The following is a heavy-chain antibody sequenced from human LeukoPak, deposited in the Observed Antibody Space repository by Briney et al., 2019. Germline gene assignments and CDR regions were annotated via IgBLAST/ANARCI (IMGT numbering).Heavy chain of an antibody. V-gene: IGHV4-39*01. CDR2: IYYSGST. D-gene: IGHD6-13*01. J-gene: IGHJ4*02. CDR3: ARFNPAAGSFCFDY. Sequence: SETLSLTCTVSGGSISSSSYYWGWIRQPPGKGLEWIGNIYYSGSTYYNPSLKSRVTISVDTSKKQFSLKLSSVTAADTAVFYCARFNPAAGSFCFDYWGQGTLVTVSS. CDR1: GGSISSSSYY.